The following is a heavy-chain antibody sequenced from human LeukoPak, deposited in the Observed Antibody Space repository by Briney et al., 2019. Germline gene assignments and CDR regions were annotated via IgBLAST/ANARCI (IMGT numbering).Heavy chain of an antibody. D-gene: IGHD3-10*01. CDR3: ARDPQNNYYGSGSYYTGLDY. Sequence: SETLSLTCTVSGGSISSYYWSWIRQPPGKGLEWIGYIYYSGSTNYNPSLKSRVTISVDTSKNQFSLKLSSVTAADTAVYYCARDPQNNYYGSGSYYTGLDYWGQGTLVTVSS. V-gene: IGHV4-59*01. J-gene: IGHJ4*02. CDR1: GGSISSYY. CDR2: IYYSGST.